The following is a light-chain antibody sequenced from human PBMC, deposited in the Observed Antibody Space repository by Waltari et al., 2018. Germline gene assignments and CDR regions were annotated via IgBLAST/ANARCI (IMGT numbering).Light chain of an antibody. CDR3: AAWDDSLSGGV. J-gene: IGLJ2*01. CDR1: SSNIGSNY. Sequence: QSVLTQPPSASGTPGQRVTISCSGSSSNIGSNYVYWYQQFPGAAPKLLIYRNNRGPSRVPDRFSVSKSGTSASLAISGLRSEDDADYYCAAWDDSLSGGVFGGGTKLTVL. CDR2: RNN. V-gene: IGLV1-47*01.